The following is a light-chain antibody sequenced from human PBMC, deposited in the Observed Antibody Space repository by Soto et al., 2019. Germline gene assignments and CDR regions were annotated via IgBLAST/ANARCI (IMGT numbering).Light chain of an antibody. Sequence: DIQMTQSPSTLSASVGDRVTITCRASQSISSWLAWYQQKPGKAPKLLIYKASSLESGVPSRFSGSGSGTEFTRTISGLHPDDFATYYCQQYNSYLYTFGQGTKLEIK. CDR2: KAS. J-gene: IGKJ2*01. V-gene: IGKV1-5*03. CDR3: QQYNSYLYT. CDR1: QSISSW.